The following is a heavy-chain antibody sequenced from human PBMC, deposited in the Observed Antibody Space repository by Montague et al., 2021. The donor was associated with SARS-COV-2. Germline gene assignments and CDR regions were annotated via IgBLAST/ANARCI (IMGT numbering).Heavy chain of an antibody. D-gene: IGHD3-9*01. J-gene: IGHJ4*02. V-gene: IGHV6-1*01. CDR2: TYYRSKWHN. CDR1: GDSVSSNSAA. CDR3: ANRGVRYQRGVWYYFDY. Sequence: CAISGDSVSSNSAAWNWIRQSPSRGLEWLGRTYYRSKWHNDYAVSVKSRITINPDTSKTQFSLQLKSVTPEDTAVYYCANRGVRYQRGVWYYFDYWGQGTLVTVSS.